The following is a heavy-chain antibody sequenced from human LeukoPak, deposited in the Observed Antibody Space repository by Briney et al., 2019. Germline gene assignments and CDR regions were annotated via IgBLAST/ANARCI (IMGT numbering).Heavy chain of an antibody. D-gene: IGHD3-22*01. CDR3: ARHGYDSNGLD. Sequence: SETLSLTCTVSGGSINIYYGSWIRQPPGQGLQWIGYVNYSGRTSYNPSLQSRVTISVNTSKSEFSLKLSSVIAADTAVYYCARHGYDSNGLDWGQGTLDTVSS. CDR1: GGSINIYY. CDR2: VNYSGRT. V-gene: IGHV4-59*08. J-gene: IGHJ4*02.